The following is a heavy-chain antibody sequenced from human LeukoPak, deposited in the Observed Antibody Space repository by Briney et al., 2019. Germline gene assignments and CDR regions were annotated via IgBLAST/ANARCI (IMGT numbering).Heavy chain of an antibody. D-gene: IGHD6-19*01. CDR1: GFTFNNYA. CDR3: ARDRIAVAYFDY. Sequence: GGSLRLSCVASGFTFNNYAINWVRQTPGKGLEWVSGISGSGDSTFYGDSVKGRFTISRDNAKNSLYLQMNSLRAEDTAVYYCARDRIAVAYFDYWGQGTLVTVSS. CDR2: ISGSGDST. V-gene: IGHV3-23*01. J-gene: IGHJ4*02.